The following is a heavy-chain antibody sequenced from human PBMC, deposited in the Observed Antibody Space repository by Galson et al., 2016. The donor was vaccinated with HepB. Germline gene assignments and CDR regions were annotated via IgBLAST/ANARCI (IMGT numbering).Heavy chain of an antibody. CDR2: IYSAGST. J-gene: IGHJ4*02. V-gene: IGHV3-66*01. D-gene: IGHD3-22*01. Sequence: SLRLSCAASGFTVRSDYMSWVRQAPGKGLEWVSIIYSAGSTYYADSVKGRFIISRDNSKNTLYLQMNSLRAEDTAVYYCARGPPMIVVINPLGVDYWGQGTLVTVSS. CDR1: GFTVRSDY. CDR3: ARGPPMIVVINPLGVDY.